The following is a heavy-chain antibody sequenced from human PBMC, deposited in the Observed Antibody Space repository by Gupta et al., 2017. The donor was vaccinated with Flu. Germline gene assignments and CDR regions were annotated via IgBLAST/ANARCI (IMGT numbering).Heavy chain of an antibody. J-gene: IGHJ3*02. CDR2: ISSSSSTI. Sequence: EVQLVESGGGLVQPGGSLRLSCAASAFTFSSYSMNWVRQAPGKGLEWVSYISSSSSTIYYADSVKGRFTISRDNAKNSLYLQMNSLRAEDTAVYYCARDLGYYYTQDAFDIWGQGTMVTVSS. CDR3: ARDLGYYYTQDAFDI. D-gene: IGHD1-26*01. CDR1: AFTFSSYS. V-gene: IGHV3-48*01.